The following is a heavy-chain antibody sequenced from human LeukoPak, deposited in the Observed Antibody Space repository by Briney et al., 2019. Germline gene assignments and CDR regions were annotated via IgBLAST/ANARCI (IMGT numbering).Heavy chain of an antibody. V-gene: IGHV1-18*01. CDR3: ARDKAVTTELTQYFQH. J-gene: IGHJ1*01. Sequence: ASVKVSSKASGGTFSSYAISWVRQAPGQGLEWMGWISAYNGYTNYAQKLQVRVTMTTDTSTSTAYMELRSLTSDDTAVYYCARDKAVTTELTQYFQHWGQGTLVTVSS. D-gene: IGHD4-11*01. CDR1: GGTFSSYA. CDR2: ISAYNGYT.